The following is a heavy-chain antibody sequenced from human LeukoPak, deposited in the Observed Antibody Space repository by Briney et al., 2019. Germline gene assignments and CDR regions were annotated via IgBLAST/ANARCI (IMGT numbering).Heavy chain of an antibody. CDR3: AKDKIFGVVKMYYFDY. V-gene: IGHV3-23*01. CDR1: GFTFSSNY. CDR2: ISGSGGST. D-gene: IGHD3-3*01. Sequence: GGSLRLSCAASGFTFSSNYMSWVRQAPGKGLEWVSAISGSGGSTYYADSVKGRFTISRDNSKNTLYLQMNSLRAEDTAVYYCAKDKIFGVVKMYYFDYWGQGTLVTVSS. J-gene: IGHJ4*02.